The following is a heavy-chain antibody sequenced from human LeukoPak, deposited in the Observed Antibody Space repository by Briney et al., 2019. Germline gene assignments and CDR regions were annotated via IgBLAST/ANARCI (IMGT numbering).Heavy chain of an antibody. CDR2: IRHDGTDQ. J-gene: IGHJ4*02. D-gene: IGHD3-22*01. V-gene: IGHV3-30*02. CDR1: GFTFS. Sequence: GGSLRLSCVGSGFTFSVHWVRQVPGKGLEWLTFIRHDGTDQHYADSVRGRFTISRDNSKNTLYLQMNSLRAEDTAVYYCAKDPQYYYDGSSCYFDYWGQGTLVTVSS. CDR3: AKDPQYYYDGSSCYFDY.